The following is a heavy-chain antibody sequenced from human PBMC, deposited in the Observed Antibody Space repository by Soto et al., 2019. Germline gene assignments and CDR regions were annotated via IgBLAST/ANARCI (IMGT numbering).Heavy chain of an antibody. J-gene: IGHJ5*02. CDR3: ARGSGRELLCWFDP. Sequence: KTSETLSLTCAVYGGSFSGYYWSWIRQPPGKGLEWIGEINHSGSTNYNPSLKSRVTISVDTSKNQFSLKLSSVTAADTAVYYCARGSGRELLCWFDPWGQGTLVTVSS. CDR2: INHSGST. V-gene: IGHV4-34*01. CDR1: GGSFSGYY. D-gene: IGHD1-7*01.